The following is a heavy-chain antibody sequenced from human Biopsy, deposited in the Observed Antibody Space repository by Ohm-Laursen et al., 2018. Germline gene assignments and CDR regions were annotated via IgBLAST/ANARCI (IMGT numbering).Heavy chain of an antibody. CDR1: GDSINSSY. Sequence: GTLSLTCTVSGDSINSSYWSWIRQPPGKGLEWIGFISNSGNTNYNPSLKSRVAISVDTSKNQISLKLDSVTVADTAVFYCARRGSGGRSFDYWGQGSLVTVSS. V-gene: IGHV4-59*08. CDR2: ISNSGNT. CDR3: ARRGSGGRSFDY. D-gene: IGHD2-15*01. J-gene: IGHJ4*02.